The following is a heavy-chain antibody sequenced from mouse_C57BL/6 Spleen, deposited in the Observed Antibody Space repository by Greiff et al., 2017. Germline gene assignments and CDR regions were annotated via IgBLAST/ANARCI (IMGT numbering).Heavy chain of an antibody. D-gene: IGHD5-5*01. CDR2: IWSDGST. CDR3: ARQTLPLYYAMDY. CDR1: GFSLTSYG. J-gene: IGHJ4*01. V-gene: IGHV2-6-1*01. Sequence: QVQLQQSGPGLVAPSQSLSITCTVSGFSLTSYGVHWVRQPPGKGLEWLVVIWSDGSTTYNSALKSRLSISKDNSKSQVFLKMNSLQTDDTAMYYCARQTLPLYYAMDYWGQGTSVTVSS.